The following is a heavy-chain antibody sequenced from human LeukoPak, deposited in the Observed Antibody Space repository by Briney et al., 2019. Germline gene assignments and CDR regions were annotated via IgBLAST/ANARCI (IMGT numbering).Heavy chain of an antibody. D-gene: IGHD4-17*01. CDR3: ARDESTVTPDAFDI. CDR1: GGSISSYY. V-gene: IGHV4-59*01. CDR2: IYYSGST. Sequence: SETLSLTCTVSGGSISSYYWSWIRQPPGKGLEWIGYIYYSGSTNYNPSLKSRVTISVDTSKNQFSLKLSSVTAADTAVCYCARDESTVTPDAFDIWGQGTMVTVSS. J-gene: IGHJ3*02.